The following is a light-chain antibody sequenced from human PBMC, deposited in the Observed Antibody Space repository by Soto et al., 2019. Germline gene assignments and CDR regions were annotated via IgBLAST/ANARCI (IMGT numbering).Light chain of an antibody. CDR1: SSNVGGDNY. Sequence: QSALTQPPSVSGSPGQTITISCTGSSSNVGGDNYVSWYQQLPGTAPKLLIYDISNRPSGVSYRFSGSKSGNTASLTIPGVEAEDEADYYCSSYTISSTVVFGGGTKLTVL. V-gene: IGLV2-14*01. J-gene: IGLJ2*01. CDR2: DIS. CDR3: SSYTISSTVV.